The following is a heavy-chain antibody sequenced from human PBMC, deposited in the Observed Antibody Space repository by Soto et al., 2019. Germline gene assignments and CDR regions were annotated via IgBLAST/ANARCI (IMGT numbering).Heavy chain of an antibody. Sequence: SETLSLTCTVSDSSISSDYYWGWIRQPPGKGLEWIGNIYPSGSTYYSPSLKSRVTISVDTSKNQFSLKVTSVTAADTAMYYCARVSRSGNYFMDYWGQGTLVTVSS. D-gene: IGHD1-26*01. J-gene: IGHJ4*02. CDR1: DSSISSDYY. CDR3: ARVSRSGNYFMDY. V-gene: IGHV4-38-2*02. CDR2: IYPSGST.